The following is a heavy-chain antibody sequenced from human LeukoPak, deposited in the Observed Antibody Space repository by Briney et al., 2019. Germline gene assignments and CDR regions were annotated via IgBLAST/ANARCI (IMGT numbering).Heavy chain of an antibody. CDR3: ARIGVDTVDY. D-gene: IGHD5-18*01. J-gene: IGHJ4*02. Sequence: SETLSLTCTVSGGSISSYYWSWIRQPPGKGLEWIGYIYYSGSTNYNPSLKSRVTISVDTSKNQFSLKLSSVTAADTAVYYCARIGVDTVDYWGQGALVTVSS. CDR1: GGSISSYY. CDR2: IYYSGST. V-gene: IGHV4-59*08.